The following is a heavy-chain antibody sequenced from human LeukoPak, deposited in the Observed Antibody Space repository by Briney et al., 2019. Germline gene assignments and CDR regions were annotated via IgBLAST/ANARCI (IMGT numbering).Heavy chain of an antibody. D-gene: IGHD3-22*01. CDR2: ISTNGGGT. CDR3: AGAFASSGYYYPPDY. Sequence: GGSLRLSCAASGFTFSSYAMHWVRQAPGKGLEYVSGISTNGGGTYYASSVKGRFTISRDNSKNTVYLQMDSLRAEDMAVYYCAGAFASSGYYYPPDYWGQGALVTVSS. CDR1: GFTFSSYA. V-gene: IGHV3-64*01. J-gene: IGHJ4*02.